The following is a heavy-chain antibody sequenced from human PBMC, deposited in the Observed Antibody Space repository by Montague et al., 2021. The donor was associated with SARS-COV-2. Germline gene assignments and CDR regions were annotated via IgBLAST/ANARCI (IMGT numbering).Heavy chain of an antibody. CDR2: IHYSATT. D-gene: IGHD3-22*01. Sequence: SETLSLTCTVSGGSITSSLYYWGWLCQPPGKGLEWIVSIHYSATTSYTLSLKSRVSISVDTSKYQFSLKVTTVTAADTAVYYGARHATSSGYWSWIDPWGQGTLVTVSS. J-gene: IGHJ5*02. CDR3: ARHATSSGYWSWIDP. V-gene: IGHV4-39*01. CDR1: GGSITSSLYY.